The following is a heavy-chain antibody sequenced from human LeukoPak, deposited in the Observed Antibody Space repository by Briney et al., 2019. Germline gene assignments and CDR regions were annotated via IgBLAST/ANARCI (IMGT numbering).Heavy chain of an antibody. D-gene: IGHD4-23*01. CDR3: ARVGGNSEPSY. CDR1: GASLNSYY. V-gene: IGHV4-59*01. Sequence: PSETLSLTCTVSGASLNSYYWSWIRQPPGKGLEWIGYIYYSGSTYYNPSLKSRVTISVDTSKNQLSLKLNSVTAADSAVYYCARVGGNSEPSYWGQGTLVTVSS. J-gene: IGHJ4*02. CDR2: IYYSGST.